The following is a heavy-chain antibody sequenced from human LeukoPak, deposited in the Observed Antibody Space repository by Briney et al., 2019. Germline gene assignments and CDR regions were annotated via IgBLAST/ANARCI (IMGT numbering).Heavy chain of an antibody. CDR1: GFTFSNYG. CDR2: ISNDGSNK. V-gene: IGHV3-30*18. CDR3: AKDRGGREYGDYHY. J-gene: IGHJ4*02. Sequence: PGGSLRLSCSASGFTFSNYGMHWVRQAPGKGLEWVAFISNDGSNKYYGDSVKGRFTISRDNSKNSLYLQMYSLRPEDTAVYYCAKDRGGREYGDYHYWGQGNLVTVSS. D-gene: IGHD4-17*01.